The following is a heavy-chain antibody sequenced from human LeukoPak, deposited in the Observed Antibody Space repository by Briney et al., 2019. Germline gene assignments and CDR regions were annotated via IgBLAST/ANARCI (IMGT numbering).Heavy chain of an antibody. CDR2: ISYDGSNK. J-gene: IGHJ4*02. V-gene: IGHV3-30-3*01. CDR3: ARDMAAAGIPLRFDY. Sequence: GRSLRLSCAASGFTFSSYAMHWVRQAPGKGLEWVAVISYDGSNKYYADSVKGRFTISRDNSKNTLYLQMNSLRAEDTAVYYCARDMAAAGIPLRFDYWGQGTLVTVSS. CDR1: GFTFSSYA. D-gene: IGHD6-13*01.